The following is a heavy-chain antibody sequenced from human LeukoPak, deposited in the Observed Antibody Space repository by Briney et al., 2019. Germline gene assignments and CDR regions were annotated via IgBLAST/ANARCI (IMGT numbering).Heavy chain of an antibody. CDR1: GGSISNYY. V-gene: IGHV4-59*08. CDR2: IYYSGST. J-gene: IGHJ4*02. D-gene: IGHD4-11*01. CDR3: ARGGLGGITAYSNYLFDY. Sequence: SETLSLTCTVSGGSISNYYWSWIRQPPGEGLEWIGYIYYSGSTNYNPSLKSRVTISIDTSKNQFSLNLTSVTATDTAVYYCARGGLGGITAYSNYLFDYWGQGTLVTVSS.